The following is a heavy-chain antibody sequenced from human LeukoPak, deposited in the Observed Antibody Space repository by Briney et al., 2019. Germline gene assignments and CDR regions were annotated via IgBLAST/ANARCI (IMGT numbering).Heavy chain of an antibody. D-gene: IGHD3-3*01. J-gene: IGHJ4*02. CDR3: ARDFFDFWGGSWV. Sequence: GGSLRLSCAVSGLNVRTNYMSWVRQAPGKGLEWVSVIFRDGSTYYGDSVRGRFSISRDNSKNMVFLQMNNLRAEDTAVYFCARDFFDFWGGSWVWGQGTLVAVSS. CDR1: GLNVRTNY. CDR2: IFRDGST. V-gene: IGHV3-53*01.